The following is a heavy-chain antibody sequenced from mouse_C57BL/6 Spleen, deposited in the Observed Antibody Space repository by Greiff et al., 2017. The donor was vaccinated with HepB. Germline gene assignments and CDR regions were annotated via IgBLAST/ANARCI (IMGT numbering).Heavy chain of an antibody. CDR1: GYTFTEYT. CDR2: FYPGCGSI. V-gene: IGHV1-62-2*01. J-gene: IGHJ3*01. CDR3: VSHEVWLYGNYGWSAY. Sequence: VQLQQSGAELVKPGASVKLSCKASGYTFTEYTIHWVKQRSGQGLEWIGWFYPGCGSIKYNEKFKTKATLTADKSSSTVYMELSRLTSEDSAVYFGVSHEVWLYGNYGWSAYWGQGTLVTVSA. D-gene: IGHD2-10*02.